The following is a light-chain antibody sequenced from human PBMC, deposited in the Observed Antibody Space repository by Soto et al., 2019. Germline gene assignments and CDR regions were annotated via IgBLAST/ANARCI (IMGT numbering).Light chain of an antibody. CDR3: QQYNSYSRT. J-gene: IGKJ1*01. CDR1: QSISSW. Sequence: DIQMTQSPSTLSASVGDRVTITCRASQSISSWLAWYQQKPGKAPKLLIYDASSLESGVPSRFSGSGSGTEFTLTISSLQPDDFSTYYCQQYNSYSRTFCQGTNVEI. V-gene: IGKV1-5*01. CDR2: DAS.